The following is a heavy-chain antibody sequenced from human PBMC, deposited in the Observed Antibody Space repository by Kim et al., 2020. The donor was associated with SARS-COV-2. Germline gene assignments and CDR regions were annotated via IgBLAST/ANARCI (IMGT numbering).Heavy chain of an antibody. J-gene: IGHJ4*02. CDR3: ARVVEYYYDSSGYYGSRMFDY. CDR1: GYTFTSYG. D-gene: IGHD3-22*01. Sequence: ASVKVSCKASGYTFTSYGISWVRQAPGQGLEWMGWISAYNGNTNYAQKLQGRVTMTTDTSTSTAYMELRSLRSDDTAVYYCARVVEYYYDSSGYYGSRMFDYWGQGTLVTVSS. V-gene: IGHV1-18*01. CDR2: ISAYNGNT.